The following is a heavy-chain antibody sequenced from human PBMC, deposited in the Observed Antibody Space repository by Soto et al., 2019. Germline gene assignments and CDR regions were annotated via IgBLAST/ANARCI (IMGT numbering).Heavy chain of an antibody. CDR3: ARERRTKHNWFDA. CDR1: GYTFTGYY. D-gene: IGHD1-1*01. Sequence: ASVKVSCKASGYTFTGYYMHWVRQAPGQGLEWMGWINPNSGGTNYAQKFQGWVTMTRDTSISTAYMELSRLRSDDTAVYYCARERRTKHNWFDARGPGTLVTVSS. V-gene: IGHV1-2*04. CDR2: INPNSGGT. J-gene: IGHJ5*02.